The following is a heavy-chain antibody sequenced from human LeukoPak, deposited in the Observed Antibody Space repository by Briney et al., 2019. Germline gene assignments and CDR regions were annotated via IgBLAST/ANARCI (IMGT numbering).Heavy chain of an antibody. CDR1: GGTFSSYA. Sequence: SVKVSCKASGGTFSSYAISWVRQAPGQGLEWMGGIIPIFGTANYAQKFQGRVTITADKSTSTAYMELSSLRSEDTAVYYCARDGAAVADTYYYYGMDVWGQGTTVTVSS. D-gene: IGHD6-19*01. V-gene: IGHV1-69*06. J-gene: IGHJ6*02. CDR2: IIPIFGTA. CDR3: ARDGAAVADTYYYYGMDV.